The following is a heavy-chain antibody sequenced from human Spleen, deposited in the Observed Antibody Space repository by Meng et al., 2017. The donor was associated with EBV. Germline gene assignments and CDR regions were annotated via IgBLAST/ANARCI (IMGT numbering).Heavy chain of an antibody. V-gene: IGHV4-61*01. D-gene: IGHD5-12*01. CDR1: GGSVSRGNYF. J-gene: IGHJ4*02. Sequence: QVPLQELGPGLVKPSETLSRTCTVSGGSVSRGNYFWTWIRQPPGNGLEWIGNIHNSGSTNYNPSLESRVTISIDTSRNQFSLKLTSVTAADTAMFFCARDGSGYGYFDFWGQGSLVTVSS. CDR2: IHNSGST. CDR3: ARDGSGYGYFDF.